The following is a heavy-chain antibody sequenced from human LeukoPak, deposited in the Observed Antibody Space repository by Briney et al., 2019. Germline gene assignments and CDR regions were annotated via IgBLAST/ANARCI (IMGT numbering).Heavy chain of an antibody. V-gene: IGHV1-58*01. J-gene: IGHJ4*02. CDR3: ARYCGGDCYSGFDY. Sequence: SVKVSCKASGFTFTSSAVQWVRQARGQRLEWIGWIVVGSGNTNYAQKFQERVTITRDMSTSTAYMELSSLRSEDTAVYYCARYCGGDCYSGFDYWGQGTLVTVSS. CDR2: IVVGSGNT. CDR1: GFTFTSSA. D-gene: IGHD2-21*02.